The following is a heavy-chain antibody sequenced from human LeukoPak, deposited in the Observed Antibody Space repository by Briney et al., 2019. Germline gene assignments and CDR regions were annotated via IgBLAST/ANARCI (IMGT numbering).Heavy chain of an antibody. CDR1: GDSVSSNTAA. Sequence: SQTLSLTCGISGDSVSSNTAAWNWIRQSASRGLEWLGRTYYRSKWYNNYAVSVKSRITINSDSSKNQVSLQLNSVSPEDTAMYYCARENSRGRFDYWGQGILVTVSS. CDR3: ARENSRGRFDY. D-gene: IGHD4-11*01. J-gene: IGHJ4*02. CDR2: TYYRSKWYN. V-gene: IGHV6-1*01.